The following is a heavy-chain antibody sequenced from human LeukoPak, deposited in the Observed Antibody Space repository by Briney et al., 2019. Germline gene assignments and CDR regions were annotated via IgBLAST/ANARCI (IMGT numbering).Heavy chain of an antibody. CDR2: ISWNSGSI. D-gene: IGHD3-10*01. V-gene: IGHV3-9*01. Sequence: PGGSLRLSCAASGFTFDDYAMHWVRQAPGKGLEWVSGISWNSGSIGYADSVKGRFTISRDNAKNSLYLQMNSLRAEDTALYYCAKSPRGVILFGWFDPWGQGTLVTVSS. CDR3: AKSPRGVILFGWFDP. CDR1: GFTFDDYA. J-gene: IGHJ5*02.